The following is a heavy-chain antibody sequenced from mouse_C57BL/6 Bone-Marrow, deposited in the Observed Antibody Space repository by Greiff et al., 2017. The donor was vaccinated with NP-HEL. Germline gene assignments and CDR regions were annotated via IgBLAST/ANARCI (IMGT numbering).Heavy chain of an antibody. Sequence: EVQLQQSGPELVKPGASVKIPCKASGYTFTDYNMDWVKQSHGKSLEWIGDINPNNGGTIYNQKFKGKATLTVDTSSSTAYMELRSLTSEDTAVYYCARLITTVVAKDWYFDVWGTGTTVTVSS. V-gene: IGHV1-18*01. D-gene: IGHD1-1*01. CDR2: INPNNGGT. J-gene: IGHJ1*03. CDR3: ARLITTVVAKDWYFDV. CDR1: GYTFTDYN.